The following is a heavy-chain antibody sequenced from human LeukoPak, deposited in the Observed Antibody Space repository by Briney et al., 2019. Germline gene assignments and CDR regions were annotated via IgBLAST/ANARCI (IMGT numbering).Heavy chain of an antibody. CDR2: IYTSGST. Sequence: SQTLSLTCTVSGGSISSGSYYWSWIRQPAGKGLEWIGRIYTSGSTNYNPSLKSRVTISVDTSKNQFSLKLSSVTAADTAVYYCARGVLLQGRGAFDIWGQGAMVTVSS. J-gene: IGHJ3*02. CDR1: GGSISSGSYY. D-gene: IGHD3-10*01. CDR3: ARGVLLQGRGAFDI. V-gene: IGHV4-61*02.